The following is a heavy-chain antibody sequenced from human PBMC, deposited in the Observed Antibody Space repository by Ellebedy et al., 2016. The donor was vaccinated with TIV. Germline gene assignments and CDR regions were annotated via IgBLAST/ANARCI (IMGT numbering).Heavy chain of an antibody. J-gene: IGHJ3*02. Sequence: MPSETLSLTCTVPGGSISSYYWSWIRQPPGKGLEWSGEISHRGRTKYNPSLKSRATISVATYKNQLSLKLSSVTAAETAVYYCASFTDWLDTFDIWGQGTMVTVSS. V-gene: IGHV4-34*01. D-gene: IGHD3-9*01. CDR1: GGSISSYY. CDR3: ASFTDWLDTFDI. CDR2: ISHRGRT.